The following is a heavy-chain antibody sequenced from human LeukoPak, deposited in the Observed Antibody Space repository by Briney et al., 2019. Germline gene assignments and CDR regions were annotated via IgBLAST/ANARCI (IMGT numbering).Heavy chain of an antibody. Sequence: GGSLRLSCAASGFTFSSYAMSWVRQAPGKGLEGVSAISGSGGSTYYADSVKGRFTISRDNSKNTLYLQMNNLRAEDTAVYYCAKATSSSEDAFDIWGQGTMVTVSS. CDR2: ISGSGGST. V-gene: IGHV3-23*01. CDR3: AKATSSSEDAFDI. D-gene: IGHD6-13*01. CDR1: GFTFSSYA. J-gene: IGHJ3*02.